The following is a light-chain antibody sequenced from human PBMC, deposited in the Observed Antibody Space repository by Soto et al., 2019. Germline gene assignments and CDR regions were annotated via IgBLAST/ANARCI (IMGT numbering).Light chain of an antibody. CDR1: QSVSISY. J-gene: IGKJ5*01. V-gene: IGKV3-20*01. Sequence: EIVLSQSPGTLSLSPGERATLSCRASQSVSISYLAWYQQNPAPAPRLLISGASTTATGIPDRFSGSGSGTAFTLTIRRLEPEDFAVYYRQQYGRSPTFGQGTRLEIK. CDR2: GAS. CDR3: QQYGRSPT.